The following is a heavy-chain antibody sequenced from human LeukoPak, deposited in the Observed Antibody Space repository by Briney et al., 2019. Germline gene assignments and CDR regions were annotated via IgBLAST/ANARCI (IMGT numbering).Heavy chain of an antibody. J-gene: IGHJ4*02. CDR2: ISGSGGST. CDR1: GFTFSSYA. V-gene: IGHV3-23*01. CDR3: AKDWGTYYDILTGYYSPYYFDY. D-gene: IGHD3-9*01. Sequence: GGSLRLSCAASGFTFSSYAMSWVRQAPRKGREWVSAISGSGGSTYYADSVKGRFTISRDNSKNTLYLQMNSLRAEDTAVYYCAKDWGTYYDILTGYYSPYYFDYWGQGTLVTVSS.